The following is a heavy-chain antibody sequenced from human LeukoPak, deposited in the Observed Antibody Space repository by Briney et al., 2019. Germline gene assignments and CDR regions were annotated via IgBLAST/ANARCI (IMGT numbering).Heavy chain of an antibody. V-gene: IGHV4-59*08. J-gene: IGHJ4*02. CDR1: GGSFSGYY. D-gene: IGHD6-13*01. CDR2: IYYSGST. CDR3: ARHAGIAAAGPYFDY. Sequence: SETLSLTCAVYGGSFSGYYWSWIRQPPGKGLEWIGYIYYSGSTNYNPSLKSRVTISVDTSKNQFSLKLSSVTAADTAVYYCARHAGIAAAGPYFDYWGQGTLVTVSS.